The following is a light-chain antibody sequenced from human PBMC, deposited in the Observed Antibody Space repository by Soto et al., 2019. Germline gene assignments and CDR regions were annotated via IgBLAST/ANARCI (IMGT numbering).Light chain of an antibody. J-gene: IGKJ5*01. CDR2: DTS. Sequence: EIVVTQSPATLSVSPGEIATLSCSVSQSVRNKVAWYQHKPGQTPRVIIYDTSTRAAGIPARFSGSGYGTYSTLTISSLQSEDFAVYYCQQYNIWRSITFGQGTRLEIK. CDR3: QQYNIWRSIT. CDR1: QSVRNK. V-gene: IGKV3-15*01.